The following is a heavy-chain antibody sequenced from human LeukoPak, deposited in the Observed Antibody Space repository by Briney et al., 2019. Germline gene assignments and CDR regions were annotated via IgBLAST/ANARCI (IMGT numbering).Heavy chain of an antibody. CDR1: GFTFSRYS. CDR3: AKPSDCSGGSCYGWD. J-gene: IGHJ4*02. V-gene: IGHV3-48*04. CDR2: ISSSSSTT. Sequence: PGGSLRLSCAASGFTFSRYSMNWVRQAPGKGLEWLSYISSSSSTTYYADSVKGRFTISRDNAKNSLYLQMNSLRAEDTAVYYCAKPSDCSGGSCYGWDWGQGTLVTVSS. D-gene: IGHD2-15*01.